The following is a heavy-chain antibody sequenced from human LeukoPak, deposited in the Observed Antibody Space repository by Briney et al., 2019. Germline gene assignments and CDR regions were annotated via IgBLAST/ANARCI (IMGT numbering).Heavy chain of an antibody. Sequence: SETLSLTCAVYGGSFSGYYWSWIRQPPGKGLEWIGEINHSGSTNYNPSLKSRVTISVDTSKNQSSLKLSSVTAADTAVYYCARGPVGPYDSSGYYLDYWGQGTLVTVSS. CDR1: GGSFSGYY. CDR3: ARGPVGPYDSSGYYLDY. D-gene: IGHD3-22*01. J-gene: IGHJ4*02. CDR2: INHSGST. V-gene: IGHV4-34*01.